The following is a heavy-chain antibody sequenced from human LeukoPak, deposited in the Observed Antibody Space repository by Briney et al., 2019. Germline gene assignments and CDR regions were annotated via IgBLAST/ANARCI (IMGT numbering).Heavy chain of an antibody. CDR1: GFMFSNYG. J-gene: IGHJ4*02. D-gene: IGHD2-2*01. CDR2: LQYDVIKK. V-gene: IGHV3-30*02. Sequence: PGGSLRLSCEASGFMFSNYGMHWVRQAPGKGLEWVAFLQYDVIKKYYADSVKGRFTSSRDNSKNTLYLQISSLRAEDEAVYYCGKEGVNQRCCSGTCSGTDYWGQGTLVTVSS. CDR3: GKEGVNQRCCSGTCSGTDY.